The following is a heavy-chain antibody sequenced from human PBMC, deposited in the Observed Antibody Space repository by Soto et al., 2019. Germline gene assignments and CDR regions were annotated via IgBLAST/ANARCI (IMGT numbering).Heavy chain of an antibody. Sequence: SETLSLTCTVSAGSVTTNYWSWIRQPPGKGLEWIGYIYNGGSTNYNPSLKSRVTISVDKSKNLLSLNLSSVTAADTAVYYCARDKMWWNHWGQGTLVTVSS. D-gene: IGHD2-21*01. CDR2: IYNGGST. J-gene: IGHJ5*02. CDR1: AGSVTTNY. CDR3: ARDKMWWNH. V-gene: IGHV4-59*02.